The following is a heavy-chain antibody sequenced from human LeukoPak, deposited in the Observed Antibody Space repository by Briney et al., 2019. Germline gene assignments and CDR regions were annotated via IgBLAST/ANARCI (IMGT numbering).Heavy chain of an antibody. CDR1: GFTFSSYA. CDR2: ISYDGSNK. J-gene: IGHJ6*02. CDR3: AKDTSAVDYYYYGMDV. V-gene: IGHV3-30*04. Sequence: GGSLRLSCAASGFTFSSYAMHWVRQAPGKGLEWVAVISYDGSNKYYADSVKGRFTISRDNSKNTLYLQMNSLRAEDTAVYYCAKDTSAVDYYYYGMDVWGQGTTVTVSS. D-gene: IGHD5-18*01.